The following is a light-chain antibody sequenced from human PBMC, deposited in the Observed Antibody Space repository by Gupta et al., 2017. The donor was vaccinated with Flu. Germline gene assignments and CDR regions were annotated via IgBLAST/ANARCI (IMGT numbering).Light chain of an antibody. V-gene: IGLV2-18*02. Sequence: QSALTQTPSVSGSPGQSVTISCTRTSFDVGTYNRVSWYQQSPGTVPNLMIYEVSKRPSGVPDRFSGSKSGNTASLTISGLQGEDEADYYCSSYTSSYTFVFGTGTKVTVL. CDR2: EVS. CDR3: SSYTSSYTFV. J-gene: IGLJ1*01. CDR1: SFDVGTYNR.